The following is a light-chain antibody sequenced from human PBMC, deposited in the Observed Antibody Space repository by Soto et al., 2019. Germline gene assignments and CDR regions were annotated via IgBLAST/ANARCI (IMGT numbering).Light chain of an antibody. CDR1: QSVSSSY. Sequence: EIVLTQSPGTLSLSPGERATLSCRASQSVSSSYLAWYQQKPGQAPRLLIYGASSRATGIPDSFSGSGHGTDFTLTISRLEPDDSAVYSCHQYGISLTFGGVTKVDIK. CDR2: GAS. CDR3: HQYGISLT. V-gene: IGKV3-20*01. J-gene: IGKJ4*01.